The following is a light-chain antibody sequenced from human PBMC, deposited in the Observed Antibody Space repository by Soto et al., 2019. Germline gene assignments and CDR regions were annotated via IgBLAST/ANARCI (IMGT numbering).Light chain of an antibody. J-gene: IGKJ1*01. CDR2: AAS. CDR3: QKYNAAPWT. CDR1: QGIRYY. Sequence: DIQMTQSPSSLSASVGDRVTITCRASQGIRYYLAWYQQKPGRAPKLLMYAASTLQSGVPSRFSGSGSGTDFTLTISSLQPEDVATYYCQKYNAAPWTFGQGTKVEIK. V-gene: IGKV1-27*01.